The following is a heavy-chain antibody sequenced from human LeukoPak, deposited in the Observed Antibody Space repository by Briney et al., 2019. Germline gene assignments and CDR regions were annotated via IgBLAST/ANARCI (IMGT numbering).Heavy chain of an antibody. CDR3: AKDHLQRRANWGSGEDAFDI. CDR2: VSPPGGGT. D-gene: IGHD7-27*01. V-gene: IGHV3-23*01. J-gene: IGHJ3*02. Sequence: PGGSLRLSCGASGFTFSKHGMNWVRQAPGKGLEWLSGVSPPGGGTYYADSVKGRFTISRDDSKNTLSLQMNSLRVEDTAVYYCAKDHLQRRANWGSGEDAFDIWGQGTMVTVSS. CDR1: GFTFSKHG.